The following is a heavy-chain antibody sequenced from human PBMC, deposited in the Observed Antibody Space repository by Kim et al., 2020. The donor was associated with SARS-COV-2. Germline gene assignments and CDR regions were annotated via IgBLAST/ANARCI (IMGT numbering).Heavy chain of an antibody. CDR3: ARHLIPLGRLLRYFDRAPNWFDP. CDR2: IYYSGST. J-gene: IGHJ5*02. D-gene: IGHD3-9*01. V-gene: IGHV4-39*01. Sequence: SETLSLTCTVSGGSISSSSYYWGWIRQPPGKGLEWIGSIYYSGSTYYNPSLKSRVTISVDTSKNQFSLKLSSVTAADTAVYYCARHLIPLGRLLRYFDRAPNWFDPWGQGTLVTVSS. CDR1: GGSISSSSYY.